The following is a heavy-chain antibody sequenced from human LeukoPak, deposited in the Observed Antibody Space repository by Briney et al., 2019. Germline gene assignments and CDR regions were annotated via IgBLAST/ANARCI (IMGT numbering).Heavy chain of an antibody. CDR3: AQDLPFKGIAAAEGLDY. V-gene: IGHV3-30*18. CDR2: ISYDGGNE. D-gene: IGHD6-13*01. Sequence: GGSLRLSCAALGFTFSSYGIDWVRQAPGKGLEWVAVISYDGGNEYYADSVKGRFTISRDNSKNTLYLQTNSLTAEDTGVYCCAQDLPFKGIAAAEGLDYWGQGTLVTVSS. J-gene: IGHJ4*02. CDR1: GFTFSSYG.